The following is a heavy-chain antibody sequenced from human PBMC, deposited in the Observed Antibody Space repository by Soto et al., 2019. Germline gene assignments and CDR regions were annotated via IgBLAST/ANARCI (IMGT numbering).Heavy chain of an antibody. D-gene: IGHD3-3*01. Sequence: ASVEVSCKASGYTFTSYYMHWVRQAPGQGLEWMGIINPSGGSTSYAQKFQGRVTMTRDTSTSTVYMELSSLRSEDTAVYYCARGLRFLEWLLSSDYYYYGMDVWGQGTTVTVSS. CDR2: INPSGGST. CDR3: ARGLRFLEWLLSSDYYYYGMDV. V-gene: IGHV1-46*01. J-gene: IGHJ6*02. CDR1: GYTFTSYY.